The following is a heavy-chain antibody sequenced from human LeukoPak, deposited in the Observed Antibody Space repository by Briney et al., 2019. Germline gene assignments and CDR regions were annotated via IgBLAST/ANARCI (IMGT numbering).Heavy chain of an antibody. CDR3: ARQGCSGGSCLDAFDI. J-gene: IGHJ3*02. Sequence: SETLSLTCTVSGGSMTNFYWSWIRQAPGKGLEWIGYMYYSGSPNYNPSLKSRVTISVDTSKNQFSLKLASVTAADTAVYYCARQGCSGGSCLDAFDIWGQGTMVTVSS. CDR2: MYYSGSP. V-gene: IGHV4-59*08. D-gene: IGHD2-15*01. CDR1: GGSMTNFY.